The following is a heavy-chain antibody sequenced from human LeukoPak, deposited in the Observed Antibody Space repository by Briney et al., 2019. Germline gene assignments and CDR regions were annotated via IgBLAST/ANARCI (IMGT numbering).Heavy chain of an antibody. CDR2: IYYSGST. D-gene: IGHD3-10*01. CDR1: GGSISSGGYY. CDR3: ARDQYYYGSGSHHYMN. V-gene: IGHV4-31*03. Sequence: SETLSLTCTVSGGSISSGGYYWSWIRLHPGMGLEWIGHIYYSGSTYYNPSLKSRVTISVDTSKNQFSLKLSSVTAADTAVYYCARDQYYYGSGSHHYMNWGQGTLVTVSS. J-gene: IGHJ1*01.